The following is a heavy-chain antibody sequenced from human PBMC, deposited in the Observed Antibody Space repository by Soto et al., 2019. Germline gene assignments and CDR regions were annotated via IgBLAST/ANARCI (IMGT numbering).Heavy chain of an antibody. CDR1: GFTFSSYG. Sequence: TGGSLRLSCAASGFTFSSYGMHWVRQAPGKGLEWVAVISYDGSNKYYADSVKGRFTISRDNSKNTLYLQMNSLRAEDTAVYYCAKDLTAARPYYYYGMDVWGQGTTVTVSS. D-gene: IGHD6-6*01. J-gene: IGHJ6*02. CDR2: ISYDGSNK. V-gene: IGHV3-30*18. CDR3: AKDLTAARPYYYYGMDV.